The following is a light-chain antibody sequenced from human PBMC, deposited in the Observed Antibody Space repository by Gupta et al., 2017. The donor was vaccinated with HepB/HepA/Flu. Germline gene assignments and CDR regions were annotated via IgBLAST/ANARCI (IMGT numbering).Light chain of an antibody. CDR3: QQYYSTPCS. J-gene: IGKJ2*04. V-gene: IGKV4-1*01. CDR2: WAS. CDR1: QSVLYSSNNKNY. Sequence: DIVMTQSPYSLAVSLGERVPINCKSSQSVLYSSNNKNYLAWYQQKPGQPPKLLIYWASTRESGVPDRFSGSGSGTDFTLTISSLQAEDVAVYYCQQYYSTPCSFGQGTKLEIK.